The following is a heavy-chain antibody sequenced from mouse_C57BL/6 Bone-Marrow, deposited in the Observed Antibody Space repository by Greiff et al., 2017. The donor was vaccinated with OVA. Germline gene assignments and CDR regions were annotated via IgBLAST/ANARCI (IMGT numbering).Heavy chain of an antibody. D-gene: IGHD2-4*01. J-gene: IGHJ3*01. CDR3: AREGENYDGFAY. Sequence: QVQLQQSGAELVRPGTSVKMSCKASGYTFTNYWIGWAKQRPGHGLEWIGDIYPGGGYTNYNEKFKGQATLTADKSSSTAYMQFSSLTSEDSAIYYCAREGENYDGFAYWGQGTLVTVSA. CDR1: GYTFTNYW. V-gene: IGHV1-63*01. CDR2: IYPGGGYT.